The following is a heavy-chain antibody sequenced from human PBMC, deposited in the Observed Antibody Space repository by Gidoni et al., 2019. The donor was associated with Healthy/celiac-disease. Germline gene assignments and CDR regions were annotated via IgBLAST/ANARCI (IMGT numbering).Heavy chain of an antibody. Sequence: QVQLVESGGGVVQPGRSLRLSCAASGFTFSSYGMHWVRQAPGKGLEWVAVIWYDGSNKYYADSVKGRFTISRDNSKNTLYLQMNSLRAEDTAVYYCARDDGDYGWYFDLWGRGTLVTVSS. CDR1: GFTFSSYG. D-gene: IGHD4-17*01. J-gene: IGHJ2*01. CDR2: IWYDGSNK. CDR3: ARDDGDYGWYFDL. V-gene: IGHV3-33*01.